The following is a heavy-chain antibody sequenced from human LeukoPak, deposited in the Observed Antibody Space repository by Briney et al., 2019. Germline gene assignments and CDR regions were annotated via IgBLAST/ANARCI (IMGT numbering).Heavy chain of an antibody. CDR3: ARVLNSGYDGIFSFDY. CDR2: INPDSGGT. D-gene: IGHD5-12*01. J-gene: IGHJ4*02. Sequence: ASVKVSCKASGYTFTDYYIHWVRQAPGQGLEWMGWINPDSGGTNYAQEFQGRVTMTRDTSISTAYMELSGLRSDDTAVYYCARVLNSGYDGIFSFDYWGQGTLVTVSS. V-gene: IGHV1-2*02. CDR1: GYTFTDYY.